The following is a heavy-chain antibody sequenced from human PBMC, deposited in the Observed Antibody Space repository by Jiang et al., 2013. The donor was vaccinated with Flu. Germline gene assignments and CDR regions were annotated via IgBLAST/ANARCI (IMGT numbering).Heavy chain of an antibody. J-gene: IGHJ3*02. Sequence: LSCAASGFTFSSYAMSWVRQAPGKGLEWVSAISGSGGSTYYADSVKGRFTISRDNSKNTLYLQMNSLRAEDTAVYYCARENDYYDSSGSIVGAFDIWGQGTMVTVSS. V-gene: IGHV3-23*01. CDR1: GFTFSSYA. D-gene: IGHD3-22*01. CDR2: ISGSGGST. CDR3: ARENDYYDSSGSIVGAFDI.